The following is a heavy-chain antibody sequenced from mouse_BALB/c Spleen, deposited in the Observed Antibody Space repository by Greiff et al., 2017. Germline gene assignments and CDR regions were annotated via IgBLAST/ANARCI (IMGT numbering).Heavy chain of an antibody. Sequence: EVKLVESGGGLVKPGGSLKLSCAASGFTFSSYAMSWVRQSPEKRLEWVAEISSGGSYTYYPDTVTGRFTISRDNAKNTLYLEMSSLRSEDTAMYYCARDDYGNYEFAYWGQGTLVTVSA. V-gene: IGHV5-9-4*01. CDR2: ISSGGSYT. D-gene: IGHD2-1*01. CDR1: GFTFSSYA. J-gene: IGHJ3*01. CDR3: ARDDYGNYEFAY.